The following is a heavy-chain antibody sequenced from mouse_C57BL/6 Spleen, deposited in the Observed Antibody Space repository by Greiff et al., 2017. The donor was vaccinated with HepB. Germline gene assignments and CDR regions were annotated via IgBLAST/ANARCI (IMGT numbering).Heavy chain of an antibody. D-gene: IGHD4-1*01. CDR2: ISYDGSN. V-gene: IGHV3-6*01. J-gene: IGHJ2*01. CDR1: GYSITSGYY. CDR3: ARDEDWDYFDY. Sequence: EESGPGLVKPSQSLSLTCSVTGYSITSGYYWNWIRQFPGNKLEWMGYISYDGSNNYNPSLKNRISITRDTSKNQFFLKLNSVTTEDTATYYCARDEDWDYFDYWGQGTTLTVSS.